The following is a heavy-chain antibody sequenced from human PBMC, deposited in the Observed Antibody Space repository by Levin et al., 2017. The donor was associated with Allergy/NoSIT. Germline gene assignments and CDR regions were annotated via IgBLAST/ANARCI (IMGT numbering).Heavy chain of an antibody. CDR3: AHRRERLGSTRESFVGYYYYYMDV. Sequence: SGPTLVKPTQTLTLTCTFSGFSLSTSGVGVGWIRQPPGKALEWLALIYWDDDKRYSPSLKSRLTITKDTSKNQVVLTMTNMDPVDTATYYCAHRRERLGSTRESFVGYYYYYMDVWGKGTTVTVSS. V-gene: IGHV2-5*02. D-gene: IGHD5/OR15-5a*01. CDR2: IYWDDDK. J-gene: IGHJ6*03. CDR1: GFSLSTSGVG.